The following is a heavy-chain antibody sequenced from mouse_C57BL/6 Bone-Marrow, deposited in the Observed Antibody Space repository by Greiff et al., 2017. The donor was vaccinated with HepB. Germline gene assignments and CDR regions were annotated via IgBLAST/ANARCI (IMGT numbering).Heavy chain of an antibody. Sequence: VQVVESGPGLVQPSQSLSITCTVSGFSLTSYGVHWVRQSPGKGLEWLGVIWRGGSTDYNAAFMSRLSITKDNSKSQVFFKMNSLQADDTAIYYCAKPYYDYDWFAYWGQGTLVTVSA. V-gene: IGHV2-5*01. CDR2: IWRGGST. CDR1: GFSLTSYG. CDR3: AKPYYDYDWFAY. J-gene: IGHJ3*01. D-gene: IGHD2-4*01.